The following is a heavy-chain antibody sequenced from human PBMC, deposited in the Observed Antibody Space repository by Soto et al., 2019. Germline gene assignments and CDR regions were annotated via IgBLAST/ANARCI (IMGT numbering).Heavy chain of an antibody. J-gene: IGHJ4*02. CDR1: GFTFSSYG. CDR2: IWYDGSNK. CDR3: ARDCAGYSSGWYQRGGFDY. V-gene: IGHV3-33*01. D-gene: IGHD6-19*01. Sequence: QVQLVESGGGVVQPGRSLRLSCAASGFTFSSYGMHWVRQAPGKGLEWVAVIWYDGSNKYYADSVKGRFTTSRDNSKNTLYLQMNSLRVEDTAVYYCARDCAGYSSGWYQRGGFDYWDQGTLVTVSS.